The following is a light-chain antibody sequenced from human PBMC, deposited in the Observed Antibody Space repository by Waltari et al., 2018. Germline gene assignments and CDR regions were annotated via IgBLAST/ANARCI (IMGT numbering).Light chain of an antibody. J-gene: IGLJ1*01. CDR3: SSYTSSSTLYV. CDR2: DVS. CDR1: SSDVGGYNY. V-gene: IGLV2-14*01. Sequence: QSALTQPASVSGSPAQSIPISCTGTSSDVGGYNYVSLYQQHPGKAPKLMIYDVSKRPSGVSNRFSGSKSGNTASLTISGLQAEDEADYYCSSYTSSSTLYVFGTGTKVTVL.